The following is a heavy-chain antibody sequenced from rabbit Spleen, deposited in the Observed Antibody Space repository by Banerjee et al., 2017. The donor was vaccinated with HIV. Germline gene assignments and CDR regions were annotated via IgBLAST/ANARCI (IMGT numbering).Heavy chain of an antibody. CDR3: ARDTGSSFSSYGMDL. V-gene: IGHV1S40*01. Sequence: QSLEESGGDLVKPGASLTLTCTASGFSFSYSDYMCWVRQPPGKGPEWIACIYTGSSGSTSYATWAKGRFTISKTSSTTVTLQMTSLTAADTATYFCARDTGSSFSSYGMDLWGPGTLVTVS. J-gene: IGHJ6*01. CDR2: IYTGSSGST. D-gene: IGHD8-1*01. CDR1: GFSFSYSDY.